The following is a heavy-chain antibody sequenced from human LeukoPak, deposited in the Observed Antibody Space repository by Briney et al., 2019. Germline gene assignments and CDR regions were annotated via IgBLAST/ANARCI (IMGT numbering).Heavy chain of an antibody. J-gene: IGHJ5*02. V-gene: IGHV4-59*08. CDR3: ARQMVAAAGPYWFDP. Sequence: SETLSLTCTVSGDSIRSYYWSWIRHPPGKGLEWIGYIHYSGTTNYNPSLKSRVTISVDTPKNQFSLKPSSVTAADTAVYYCARQMVAAAGPYWFDPWGQGTLVTVSS. D-gene: IGHD6-25*01. CDR1: GDSIRSYY. CDR2: IHYSGTT.